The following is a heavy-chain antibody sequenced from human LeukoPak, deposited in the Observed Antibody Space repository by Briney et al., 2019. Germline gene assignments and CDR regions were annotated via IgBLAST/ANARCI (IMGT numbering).Heavy chain of an antibody. CDR1: GGTFSSYA. CDR3: ARWGKKDHYYYMDV. CDR2: IIPIFGTA. V-gene: IGHV1-69*05. D-gene: IGHD7-27*01. J-gene: IGHJ6*03. Sequence: GASVKVSCKASGGTFSSYAISWVRQAPGQGLEWMGGIIPIFGTANYAQKFQGRVTITTDESTSTAYMELSSLRSEDTAVYYCARWGKKDHYYYMDVWGKGTTVTVSS.